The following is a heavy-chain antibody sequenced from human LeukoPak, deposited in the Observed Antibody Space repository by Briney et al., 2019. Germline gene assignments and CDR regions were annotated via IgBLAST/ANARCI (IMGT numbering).Heavy chain of an antibody. CDR3: AKEGSSGWVPNY. CDR1: GYTFTGYY. J-gene: IGHJ4*02. Sequence: ASVKVSCKASGYTFTGYYMHWVRQAPGQGLEWMGWINPNSGGTNYAQNFQGRVTMTRDTSISTAYMELSRLRSDDTAVYYCAKEGSSGWVPNYWGQGTLVTVSS. V-gene: IGHV1-2*02. CDR2: INPNSGGT. D-gene: IGHD6-19*01.